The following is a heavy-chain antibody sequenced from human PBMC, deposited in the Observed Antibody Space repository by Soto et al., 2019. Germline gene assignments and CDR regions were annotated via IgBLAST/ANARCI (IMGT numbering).Heavy chain of an antibody. J-gene: IGHJ5*02. Sequence: GGSLRLSCAASGFTFSSYDMHWVRQATGKGLEWVSAIGTAGDTYYPGSVKGRFTISRENAKNSLCLQMNSLRAGDTAVYYCARGSSSWDNWFDPWGQGTLVTVSS. V-gene: IGHV3-13*01. CDR2: IGTAGDT. D-gene: IGHD6-13*01. CDR1: GFTFSSYD. CDR3: ARGSSSWDNWFDP.